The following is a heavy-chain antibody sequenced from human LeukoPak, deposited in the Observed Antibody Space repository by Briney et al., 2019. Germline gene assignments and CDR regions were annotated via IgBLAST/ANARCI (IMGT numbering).Heavy chain of an antibody. CDR3: ASSSTWRSWFDP. J-gene: IGHJ5*02. Sequence: GGSLRLSCAASGFTFSTYWMSWVRQALGQGLEWVSSISASGGSTYYADSVKGRFTISRDNSKNMLYLQMNSLRAEDTAVYFCASSSTWRSWFDPWGQGTLVTVSS. CDR2: ISASGGST. V-gene: IGHV3-23*01. CDR1: GFTFSTYW. D-gene: IGHD6-13*01.